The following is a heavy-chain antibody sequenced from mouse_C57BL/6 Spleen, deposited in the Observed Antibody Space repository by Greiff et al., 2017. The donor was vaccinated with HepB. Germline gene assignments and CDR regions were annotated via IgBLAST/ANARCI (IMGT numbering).Heavy chain of an antibody. Sequence: EVQRVESGGDLVKPGGSLKLSCAASGFTFSSYGMSWVRQTPDKRLEWVATISSGGSYTYYPDSVKGRFTISRDNAKNTLYLQMSSLKSEDTAMYYCARQGITTVVAPDWYFDVWGTGTTVTVSS. CDR3: ARQGITTVVAPDWYFDV. V-gene: IGHV5-6*01. CDR1: GFTFSSYG. D-gene: IGHD1-1*01. J-gene: IGHJ1*03. CDR2: ISSGGSYT.